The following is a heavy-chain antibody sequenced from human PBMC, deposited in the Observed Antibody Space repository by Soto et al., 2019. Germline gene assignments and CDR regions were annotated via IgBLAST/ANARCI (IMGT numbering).Heavy chain of an antibody. J-gene: IGHJ4*02. Sequence: SETLSLTCTVSGGSISSYYWSWIRQPPGKGLEWIGYIYYSGSTNYNPSLKSRVTISVDTSKNQFSLKLSSVTAADTAVYYCARGRYGDWTNFEYWGQGTLVTVSS. CDR1: GGSISSYY. V-gene: IGHV4-59*08. D-gene: IGHD4-17*01. CDR3: ARGRYGDWTNFEY. CDR2: IYYSGST.